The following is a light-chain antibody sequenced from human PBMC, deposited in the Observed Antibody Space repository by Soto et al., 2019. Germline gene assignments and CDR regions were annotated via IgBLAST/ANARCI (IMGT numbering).Light chain of an antibody. V-gene: IGKV3-11*01. J-gene: IGKJ4*01. CDR1: QSISSH. CDR2: DAS. Sequence: EIVLTQSPATLSLSPGERATLSCRASQSISSHLAWYQQKPGQAPRLLMYDASNRATVIPPRFSGSGSGTDFTLTISSLEPEDFAVYYCQQRSNWPLTFGGGTKVEIK. CDR3: QQRSNWPLT.